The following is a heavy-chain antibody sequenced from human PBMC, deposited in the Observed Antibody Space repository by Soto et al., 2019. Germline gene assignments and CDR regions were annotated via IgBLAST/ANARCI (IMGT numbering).Heavy chain of an antibody. Sequence: PGESLKISCMGSGYSFTSYWIGWVRQMPGKGLEWMGIIYPGDSDTRYSPSFQGQVTISADKSISTAYLQWSSLKASDTAMYYCARHVGYSSSGPHGSWFDPWGQGTLVTVSS. CDR2: IYPGDSDT. CDR1: GYSFTSYW. CDR3: ARHVGYSSSGPHGSWFDP. V-gene: IGHV5-51*01. J-gene: IGHJ5*02. D-gene: IGHD6-6*01.